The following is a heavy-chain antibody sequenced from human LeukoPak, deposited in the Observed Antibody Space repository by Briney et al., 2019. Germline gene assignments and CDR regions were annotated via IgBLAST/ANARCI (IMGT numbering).Heavy chain of an antibody. D-gene: IGHD1-26*01. CDR2: ISSSSSYI. Sequence: GGSLRLSCAASGFTFSSYSMNWVRQAPGKGLEWVSSISSSSSYIYYADSVKGRFTISRDNAKNSLYLQMNSLRAEDTAVYYCARDFPELLIFDYWGQGTLVTVSS. CDR3: ARDFPELLIFDY. J-gene: IGHJ4*02. V-gene: IGHV3-21*01. CDR1: GFTFSSYS.